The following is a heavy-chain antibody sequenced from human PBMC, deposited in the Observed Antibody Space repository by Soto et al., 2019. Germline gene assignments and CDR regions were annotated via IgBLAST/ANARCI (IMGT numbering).Heavy chain of an antibody. CDR2: IIPVFGTA. J-gene: IGHJ6*02. CDR1: GGTFSKYK. V-gene: IGHV1-69*12. CDR3: ARDCSGGGCFSDHPFCSGMDV. D-gene: IGHD2-15*01. Sequence: QVQLVQSGAEVKKPGSSVRVSCKASGGTFSKYKITWVRQAPGQGLEWMGGIIPVFGTANYAQKFRGRVTITADESTSTAYMEVGTLRSDDTAVYYCARDCSGGGCFSDHPFCSGMDVWGQGSTVTVSS.